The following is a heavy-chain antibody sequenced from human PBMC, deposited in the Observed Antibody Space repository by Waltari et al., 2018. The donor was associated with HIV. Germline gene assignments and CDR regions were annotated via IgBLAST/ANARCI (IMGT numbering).Heavy chain of an antibody. D-gene: IGHD5-18*01. CDR1: GFTFSCHA. V-gene: IGHV3-30*18. CDR2: ISYDGSNK. CDR3: AKPAAMASYGMDV. J-gene: IGHJ6*02. Sequence: VQLVESGGGVVQPGRSLRLSCAASGFTFSCHAMHWLRQDAGKGLEWVEVISYDGSNKYYADSVKGRFTISRDNSKNTLYLQMNSLRAEDTAVYYCAKPAAMASYGMDVWGQGTTVTVSS.